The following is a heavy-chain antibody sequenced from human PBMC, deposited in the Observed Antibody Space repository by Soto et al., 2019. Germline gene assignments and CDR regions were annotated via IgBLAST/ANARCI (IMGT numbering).Heavy chain of an antibody. J-gene: IGHJ4*02. CDR1: GGSISSYY. V-gene: IGHV4-59*01. Sequence: QVQLQESGPGLVKPSETLSLTCTVSGGSISSYYWSWIRQPPGKGLEWIGYIYYSGSTNYNPSLKRRLTISVDTSKNQFSLKLSSVTAADTAVYYCARGSRIAAAGIDYWGQGTLVTVSS. D-gene: IGHD6-13*01. CDR2: IYYSGST. CDR3: ARGSRIAAAGIDY.